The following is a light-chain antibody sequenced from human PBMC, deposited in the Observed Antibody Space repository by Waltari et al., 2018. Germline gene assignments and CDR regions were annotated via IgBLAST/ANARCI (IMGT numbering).Light chain of an antibody. CDR2: RAS. J-gene: IGKJ1*01. CDR3: QQYNDWPRT. V-gene: IGKV3D-15*01. Sequence: EIVLTQSPATLSVSPGDRVTLSCRASQSVGTIFAWYQHTPGRAPSLLVYRASTRASYIPARFSASGSGTEFTLSISTLQSEDSAVFYCQQYNDWPRTFGQGTKVEIK. CDR1: QSVGTI.